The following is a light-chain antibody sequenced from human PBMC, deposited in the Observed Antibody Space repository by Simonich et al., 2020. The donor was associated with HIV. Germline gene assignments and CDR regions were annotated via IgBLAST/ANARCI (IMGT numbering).Light chain of an antibody. CDR2: WAS. V-gene: IGKV4-1*01. Sequence: DIVMTQSPDSLAVSLGERATINCKSSLSVLYSSKNKNYLAWYQQKPGQPPQLLIYWASTRESGVPDRFSGSGSGTDFTLTISSLQAEDVAVYYCQQYFTTPPTFGPGTKVDIK. CDR3: QQYFTTPPT. J-gene: IGKJ3*01. CDR1: LSVLYSSKNKNY.